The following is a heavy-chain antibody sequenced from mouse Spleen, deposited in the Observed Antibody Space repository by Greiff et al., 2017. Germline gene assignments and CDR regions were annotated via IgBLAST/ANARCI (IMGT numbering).Heavy chain of an antibody. V-gene: IGHV1-26*01. CDR1: GYTFTDYY. Sequence: EVQLQQSGPELVKPGASVKISCKASGYTFTDYYMNWVKQSHGKSLEWIGDINPNNGGTSYNQKFKGKATLTVDKSSSTAYMELRSLTSEDSAVYYCARPERYDYEGYYAMDYWGQGTSVTVSS. D-gene: IGHD2-4*01. J-gene: IGHJ4*01. CDR2: INPNNGGT. CDR3: ARPERYDYEGYYAMDY.